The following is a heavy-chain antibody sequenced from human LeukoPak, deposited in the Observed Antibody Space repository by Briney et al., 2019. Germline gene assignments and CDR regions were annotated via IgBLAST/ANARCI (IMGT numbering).Heavy chain of an antibody. CDR3: ARTPDYYDSSGYYYFDY. V-gene: IGHV3-53*01. D-gene: IGHD3-22*01. Sequence: GGSLRLSCAASGFTVSSNYMSWVRQAPGKGLEWVSVIYSGGSTYYADSVKGRFTISRDNSKNTLYLQMNSLRAEDTAVYYCARTPDYYDSSGYYYFDYWGQGTLVTVSS. CDR1: GFTVSSNY. J-gene: IGHJ4*02. CDR2: IYSGGST.